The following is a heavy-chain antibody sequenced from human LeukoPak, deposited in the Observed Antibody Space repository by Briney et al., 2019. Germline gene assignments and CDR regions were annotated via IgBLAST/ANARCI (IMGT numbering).Heavy chain of an antibody. V-gene: IGHV1-69*05. CDR2: IIPIFGTA. Sequence: ASVKVSCKASGGTFSSYAISWVRQAPGQGLEWMGGIIPIFGTANYAQKFQGRVTITTDESTSTAYMELSSLRSEDTAVYYCAWGYSIVGYYFDYWGQGTLVTVSS. CDR1: GGTFSSYA. J-gene: IGHJ4*02. D-gene: IGHD6-13*01. CDR3: AWGYSIVGYYFDY.